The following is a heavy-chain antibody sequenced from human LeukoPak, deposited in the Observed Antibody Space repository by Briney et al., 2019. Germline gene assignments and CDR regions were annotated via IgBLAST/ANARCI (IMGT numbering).Heavy chain of an antibody. Sequence: SETLSLTCAVSGGSISSSDWWTWVRQPPGKGLEWIGEIHHSVSTNYNPSLESRVTISVDKSNNQFSLKLRSVTAADTAVYYCVRYHCDTSVQGYYFDYWGQGTLVTVSS. CDR2: IHHSVST. J-gene: IGHJ4*02. V-gene: IGHV4-4*02. CDR3: VRYHCDTSVQGYYFDY. CDR1: GGSISSSDW. D-gene: IGHD3-22*01.